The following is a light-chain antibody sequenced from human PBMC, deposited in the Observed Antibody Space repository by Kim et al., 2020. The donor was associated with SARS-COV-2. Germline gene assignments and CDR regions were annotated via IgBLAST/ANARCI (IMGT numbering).Light chain of an antibody. CDR1: SGSVSTSYC. J-gene: IGLJ3*02. CDR2: NTN. Sequence: GGTVTLTCGLSSGSVSTSYCPNWFQQTPGQAPRTLIYNTNTRSSGVPDRFSGSILGNKAALTITGAQADDESDYYCVLYVGSGIWVFGGGTKLTVL. V-gene: IGLV8-61*01. CDR3: VLYVGSGIWV.